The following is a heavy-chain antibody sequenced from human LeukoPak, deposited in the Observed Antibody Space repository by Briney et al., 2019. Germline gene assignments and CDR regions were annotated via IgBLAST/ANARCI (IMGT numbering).Heavy chain of an antibody. D-gene: IGHD2-15*01. CDR2: INPNSGGT. V-gene: IGHV1-2*06. J-gene: IGHJ5*02. CDR1: GYTFTGYY. Sequence: ASVKVSCKASGYTFTGYYMHWVRQAPGQGLEWMGRINPNSGGTNYAQEFQGRVTMTRDTSISTAYMELSRLRSDDTAVYYCARDKAVVAATFWFDPWGQGTLVTVSS. CDR3: ARDKAVVAATFWFDP.